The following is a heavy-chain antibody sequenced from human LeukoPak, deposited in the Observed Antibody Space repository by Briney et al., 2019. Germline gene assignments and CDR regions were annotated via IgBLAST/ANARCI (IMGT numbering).Heavy chain of an antibody. V-gene: IGHV4-30-4*01. Sequence: SQTLSLTCTVSGGSISSGDYYWSWIRQPPGKGLEWIGYIYYSGSTYNNPPLKSRVNISVDRSKNQFSLKLGSVTAADTAVYYCARGSYVCSSTNCYPAYFDSWGQGTLVTVSS. CDR3: ARGSYVCSSTNCYPAYFDS. J-gene: IGHJ4*02. CDR2: IYYSGST. D-gene: IGHD2-2*01. CDR1: GGSISSGDYY.